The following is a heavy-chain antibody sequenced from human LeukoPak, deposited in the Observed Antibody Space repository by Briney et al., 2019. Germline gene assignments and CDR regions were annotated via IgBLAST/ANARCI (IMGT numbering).Heavy chain of an antibody. Sequence: PSETLSLICTVSGGSTNSYFWTWIRQPPGKGLEWIGYIYYSGSTKYNPSLKSRVTISLDTSKNQFSLNLSSVTAADTAVYYCARDIRGYNYGWFDYWGQGTLVTVSS. CDR2: IYYSGST. CDR1: GGSTNSYF. J-gene: IGHJ4*02. D-gene: IGHD5-18*01. V-gene: IGHV4-59*01. CDR3: ARDIRGYNYGWFDY.